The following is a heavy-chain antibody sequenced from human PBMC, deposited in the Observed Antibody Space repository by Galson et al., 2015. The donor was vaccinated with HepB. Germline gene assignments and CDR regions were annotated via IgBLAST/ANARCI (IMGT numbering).Heavy chain of an antibody. Sequence: SVKVSCKASGGTFSRYAISWVRQAPGQGLEWMGGIIPIFGTANYAQKFQGRVTITADESTSTAYMELSSLRSEDTAVYYCASYQDIVVVPAALDYWGQGTLVTVSS. V-gene: IGHV1-69*13. CDR3: ASYQDIVVVPAALDY. J-gene: IGHJ4*02. CDR1: GGTFSRYA. D-gene: IGHD2-2*01. CDR2: IIPIFGTA.